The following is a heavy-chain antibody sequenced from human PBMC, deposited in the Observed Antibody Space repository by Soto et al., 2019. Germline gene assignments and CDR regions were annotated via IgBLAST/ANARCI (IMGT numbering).Heavy chain of an antibody. CDR1: GYSFTSYW. Sequence: GESLKISCKGSGYSFTSYWIGWVRQMPGKGLEWMGIIYPGDSDTRYSPSFQGQVTISADKSISTAYLQWSSLKASDTAMYYCVRLEFRSSGYLDWRLDYWGQGTLVTVSS. J-gene: IGHJ4*02. D-gene: IGHD3-22*01. CDR3: VRLEFRSSGYLDWRLDY. CDR2: IYPGDSDT. V-gene: IGHV5-51*01.